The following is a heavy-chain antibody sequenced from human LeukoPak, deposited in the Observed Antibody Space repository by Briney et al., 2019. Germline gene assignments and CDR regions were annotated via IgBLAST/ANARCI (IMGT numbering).Heavy chain of an antibody. CDR1: GGSISSGSYY. CDR3: ASQTHDRYCSSGSCYKDY. D-gene: IGHD2-15*01. CDR2: IYTSGST. V-gene: IGHV4-61*02. J-gene: IGHJ4*02. Sequence: SETLSLTCTVSGGSISSGSYYWSWIRQPAGKGLEWIGRIYTSGSTNYNPSLKSRVTISVDTSKNQFSLKLSSVTAADTAVYYCASQTHDRYCSSGSCYKDYWGQGTLVTVSS.